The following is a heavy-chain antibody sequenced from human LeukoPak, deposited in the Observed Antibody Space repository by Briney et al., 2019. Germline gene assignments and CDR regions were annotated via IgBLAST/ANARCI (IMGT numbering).Heavy chain of an antibody. J-gene: IGHJ3*02. V-gene: IGHV3-53*01. CDR1: GFTVSSNY. D-gene: IGHD3-22*01. CDR2: IYSGGST. Sequence: GGSLRLSCAASGFTVSSNYMSWVRQAPGKGLEWVSVIYSGGSTYYADSVKGRFTISRDNSKNTLYLQMNSLRAKDTAVYYCASRYYDSSGYYWDDAFDIWGQGTMVTVSS. CDR3: ASRYYDSSGYYWDDAFDI.